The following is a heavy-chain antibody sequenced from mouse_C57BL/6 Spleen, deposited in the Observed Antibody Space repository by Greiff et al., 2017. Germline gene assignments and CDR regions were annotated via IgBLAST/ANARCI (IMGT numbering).Heavy chain of an antibody. V-gene: IGHV1-9*01. CDR2: ILPGVGST. J-gene: IGHJ1*03. CDR3: ARADYYGSSYWYFDV. CDR1: GYTFTGYW. Sequence: QVQLQQSGAELMKPGASVKLSCKATGYTFTGYWIEWVKQRPGHGLEWIGEILPGVGSTNYNEKFKGKATFTADTSSNTAYMQLSSLTTEDSAIYYCARADYYGSSYWYFDVWGTGTTVTVSS. D-gene: IGHD1-1*01.